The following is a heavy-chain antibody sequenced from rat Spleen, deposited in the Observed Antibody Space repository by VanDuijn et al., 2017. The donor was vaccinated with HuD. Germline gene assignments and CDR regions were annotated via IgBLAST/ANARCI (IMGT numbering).Heavy chain of an antibody. CDR3: ARPGITSYVMDT. CDR2: ISYDGSST. Sequence: EVQLVESGGGLVQPGRSMKLSCAAAGYTFSDYGMVWVLQAPTKGLEWVASISYDGSSTYYRDSVKGRFTISRDNAKSTLYLLLNSLRSEDTATYFCARPGITSYVMDTWGQGASVTVSS. D-gene: IGHD1-4*01. V-gene: IGHV5-22*01. J-gene: IGHJ4*01. CDR1: GYTFSDYG.